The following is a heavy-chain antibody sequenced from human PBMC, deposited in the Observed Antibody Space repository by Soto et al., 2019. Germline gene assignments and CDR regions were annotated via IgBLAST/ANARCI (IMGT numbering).Heavy chain of an antibody. J-gene: IGHJ5*02. V-gene: IGHV3-21*01. D-gene: IGHD6-6*01. CDR2: ISATGTYT. CDR3: TTEYNSRQDLNH. Sequence: EVQLVESGGGLVEPGGSLRLSCATSGFTFSTCSMNWVRQAPGKGLEWVSSISATGTYTFYADSLKGRFTISRDNARNSLFLQMNSLRVEDTALYYCTTEYNSRQDLNHWCQGALVTVSS. CDR1: GFTFSTCS.